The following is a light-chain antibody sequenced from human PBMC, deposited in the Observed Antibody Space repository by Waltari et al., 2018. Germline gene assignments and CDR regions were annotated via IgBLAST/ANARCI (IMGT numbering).Light chain of an antibody. CDR3: KQYNNWPIT. J-gene: IGKJ5*01. CDR2: RAS. Sequence: EVVLIQSPATLSVSPGERATLSCRASQNINNLLAWYQQKPGQAPRLLIYRASTRATDIPVRFSGSASRTDFTLTISSLQSEDFAVYYCKQYNNWPITFGQGTRLEIK. CDR1: QNINNL. V-gene: IGKV3-15*01.